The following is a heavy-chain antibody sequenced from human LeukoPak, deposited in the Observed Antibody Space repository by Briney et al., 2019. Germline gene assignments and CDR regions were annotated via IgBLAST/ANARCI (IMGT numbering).Heavy chain of an antibody. Sequence: SETLSLTCTVSGGSISSGYYWGWIRQPPGKGLEWIGSIYHSGSTYYNPSLKSRVTISVDTSKNQFSLKLSSVTAADTAVYYCARVSTGTTFDDYWGQGTLVTVSS. D-gene: IGHD1-1*01. CDR2: IYHSGST. CDR1: GGSISSGYY. V-gene: IGHV4-38-2*02. CDR3: ARVSTGTTFDDY. J-gene: IGHJ4*02.